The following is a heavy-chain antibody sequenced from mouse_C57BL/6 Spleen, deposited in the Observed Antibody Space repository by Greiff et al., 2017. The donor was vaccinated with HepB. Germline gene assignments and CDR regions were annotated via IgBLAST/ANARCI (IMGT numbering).Heavy chain of an antibody. D-gene: IGHD1-1*01. Sequence: EVKLVESGPGLVKPSQSLSLTCSVTGYSITSGYYWNWIRQFPGNKLEWMGYISYDGSNNYNPSLKNRISITRDTSKNQFFLKLNSVTTEDTATYYCARGYYGSSSDYWGQGTTLTVSS. V-gene: IGHV3-6*01. J-gene: IGHJ2*01. CDR2: ISYDGSN. CDR3: ARGYYGSSSDY. CDR1: GYSITSGYY.